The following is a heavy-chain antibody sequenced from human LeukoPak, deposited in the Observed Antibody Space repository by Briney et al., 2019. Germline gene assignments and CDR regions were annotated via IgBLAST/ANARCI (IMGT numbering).Heavy chain of an antibody. J-gene: IGHJ3*02. CDR1: GFTFSNYA. V-gene: IGHV3-30-3*01. Sequence: TGGSLRLSCAASGFTFSNYALHWVRQAPGKGLEWVSVISYDGSDKYYADSVKGRFTISRDNSKDTLYLQMNSLRAEDTADYYCARAYCGSSSCRIRASDIWGQGTMVTVSS. CDR2: ISYDGSDK. D-gene: IGHD2-2*01. CDR3: ARAYCGSSSCRIRASDI.